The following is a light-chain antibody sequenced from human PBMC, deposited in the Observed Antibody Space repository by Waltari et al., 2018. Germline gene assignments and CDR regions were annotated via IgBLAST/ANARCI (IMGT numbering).Light chain of an antibody. CDR1: QSIRSY. CDR3: QQSYTSMLF. CDR2: GTS. J-gene: IGKJ4*01. Sequence: DIQMTQSPSSLSASVGDRVTITCRASQSIRSYLNWYHQQPGKVPRLLIYGTSSLQSGVPSRFSGSGSVTEFTLTITNLQPEDIATYYCQQSYTSMLFFGGGTKVEIK. V-gene: IGKV1-39*01.